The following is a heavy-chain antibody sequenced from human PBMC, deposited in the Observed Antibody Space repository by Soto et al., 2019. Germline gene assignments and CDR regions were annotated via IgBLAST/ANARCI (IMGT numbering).Heavy chain of an antibody. V-gene: IGHV1-3*01. D-gene: IGHD6-19*01. CDR2: INAGNGNT. J-gene: IGHJ5*02. CDR1: GYTFTSYA. CDR3: AREAGTWHLPLTWFDP. Sequence: GSVKVSCKASGYTFTSYAIQWVRQAPGQRLEWMGWINAGNGNTKYSQKFQGRVTITRDTSASTAYMELNSLRDEDTAVYYCAREAGTWHLPLTWFDPWGQGTLVTVS.